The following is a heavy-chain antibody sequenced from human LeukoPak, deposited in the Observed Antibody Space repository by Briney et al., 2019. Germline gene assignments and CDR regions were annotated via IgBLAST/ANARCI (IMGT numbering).Heavy chain of an antibody. V-gene: IGHV1-2*06. CDR2: INPNNGGT. Sequence: ASVKVSCKASGYTFTGYYIHWVRQAPGQGLEWMGRINPNNGGTNYAQKFQGRVTMTRDMSMSTAYMELSRLRSDDTTVYYCAGEDNSSGYRPFDIWGQGTMVTVPS. J-gene: IGHJ3*02. D-gene: IGHD3-22*01. CDR3: AGEDNSSGYRPFDI. CDR1: GYTFTGYY.